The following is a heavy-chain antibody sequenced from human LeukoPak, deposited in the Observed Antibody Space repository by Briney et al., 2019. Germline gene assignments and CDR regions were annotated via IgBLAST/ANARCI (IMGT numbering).Heavy chain of an antibody. J-gene: IGHJ5*02. CDR1: GGTFSSYA. V-gene: IGHV1-69*04. D-gene: IGHD3-3*01. CDR3: AAELKVGDVYFDP. Sequence: SVKVSCKASGGTFSSYAISWVRQAPGQGLEWMGRIIPILGIANYAQKFQGRVTITADKSTSTDYMEVSSLTSEDTATYYCAAELKVGDVYFDPWGQGTLVTVSS. CDR2: IIPILGIA.